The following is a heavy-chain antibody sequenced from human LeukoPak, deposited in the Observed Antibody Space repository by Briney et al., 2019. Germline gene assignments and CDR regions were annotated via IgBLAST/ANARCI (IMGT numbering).Heavy chain of an antibody. D-gene: IGHD3-3*01. J-gene: IGHJ4*02. CDR2: IYYSGST. CDR1: GGSISSHY. V-gene: IGHV4-59*11. CDR3: ARGAPYDFWSGYYGEVFFDY. Sequence: SETLSLTCTVSGGSISSHYWSWIRQPPGKGLEWIGYIYYSGSTNYNPSLKSRVTISVDTSKNQFSLKLSSVTAADTAVYYCARGAPYDFWSGYYGEVFFDYWGQGTLVTVSS.